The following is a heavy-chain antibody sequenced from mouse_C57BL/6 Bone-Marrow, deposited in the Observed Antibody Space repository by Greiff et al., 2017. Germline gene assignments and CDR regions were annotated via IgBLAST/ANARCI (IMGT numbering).Heavy chain of an antibody. CDR2: INPYNGGT. CDR3: AIYYGSSNYYAMDY. J-gene: IGHJ4*01. V-gene: IGHV1-19*01. CDR1: GYTFTDYY. D-gene: IGHD1-1*01. Sequence: EVQLQQSGPVLVKPGASVQMSCKASGYTFTDYYMNWVKQSHGKSLEWIGVINPYNGGTSYNQKFKGKATLTVDKSSSTAYMELNSLTSEDSAVYYCAIYYGSSNYYAMDYWGQGTSVTVSS.